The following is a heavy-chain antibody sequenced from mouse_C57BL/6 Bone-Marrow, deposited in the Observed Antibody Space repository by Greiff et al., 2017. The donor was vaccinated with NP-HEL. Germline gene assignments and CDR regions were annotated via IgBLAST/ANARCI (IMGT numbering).Heavy chain of an antibody. CDR2: IWTGGGT. J-gene: IGHJ4*01. CDR1: GFSLTSYA. V-gene: IGHV2-9-1*01. D-gene: IGHD2-1*01. Sequence: QVQLKESGPGLVAPSQSLSITCTVSGFSLTSYAISWVRQPPGKGLEWLGVIWTGGGTNYNSALKSRLSISKDNSKSQVFLKRNSLQTDDTARYYCARFPFYYGKPYYYAMDYWGQGTSVTVSS. CDR3: ARFPFYYGKPYYYAMDY.